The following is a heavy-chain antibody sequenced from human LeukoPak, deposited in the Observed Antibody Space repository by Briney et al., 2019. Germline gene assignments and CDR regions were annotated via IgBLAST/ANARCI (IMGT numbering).Heavy chain of an antibody. V-gene: IGHV5-51*01. Sequence: GESLKISCQASGYSFTSYWIGWVRQMPGKGLEWMGIIYPGDSDTRYSPSFQGQVTISADKSISTAYLQWSSLKASDTAMYYCARHGSEDYDFWSGYSYYYGMDVWGQGTTVTVSS. CDR1: GYSFTSYW. D-gene: IGHD3-3*01. CDR2: IYPGDSDT. CDR3: ARHGSEDYDFWSGYSYYYGMDV. J-gene: IGHJ6*02.